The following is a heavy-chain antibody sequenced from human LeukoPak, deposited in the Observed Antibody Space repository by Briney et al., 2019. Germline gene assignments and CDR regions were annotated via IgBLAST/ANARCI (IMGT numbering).Heavy chain of an antibody. D-gene: IGHD5-24*01. Sequence: PGRSLRLSCAASGFTFDDYAMHWVRQAPGKGLEWVSGISWNSGSIGYADSVKGRFTISRDNAKNSLYLQMNSLRAEDTAVYYCARDKDGGFDPWGQGTLVTVSS. V-gene: IGHV3-9*01. CDR1: GFTFDDYA. CDR3: ARDKDGGFDP. CDR2: ISWNSGSI. J-gene: IGHJ5*02.